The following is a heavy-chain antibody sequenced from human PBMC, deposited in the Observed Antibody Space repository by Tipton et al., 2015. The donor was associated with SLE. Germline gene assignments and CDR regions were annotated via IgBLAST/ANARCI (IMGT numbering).Heavy chain of an antibody. Sequence: TLSLTCNVSGGSISSGGYYWSWIRQHPGKGLEWIGYTYYSGSPNYNPSLKSRVTISLDMSKNQFSLRLSSVTAADTAVYYCPIYYHASTGLHWFDPWGQGTPVTVSS. CDR3: PIYYHASTGLHWFDP. D-gene: IGHD3-22*01. V-gene: IGHV4-31*03. CDR1: GGSISSGGYY. J-gene: IGHJ5*02. CDR2: TYYSGSP.